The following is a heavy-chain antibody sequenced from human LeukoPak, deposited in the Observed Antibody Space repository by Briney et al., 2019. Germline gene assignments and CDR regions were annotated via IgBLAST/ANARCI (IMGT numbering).Heavy chain of an antibody. Sequence: SETLSLTCAVYGGSFSVYYWSWIRQPPGKGLEWIGEINHSGSTNYNPSLTSRVTISVDTSKNQFSLKLSSVTAADTAVYYCARAPNRSRWLDPWGQGTLVTVSS. CDR3: ARAPNRSRWLDP. D-gene: IGHD1-14*01. CDR2: INHSGST. J-gene: IGHJ5*02. CDR1: GGSFSVYY. V-gene: IGHV4-34*01.